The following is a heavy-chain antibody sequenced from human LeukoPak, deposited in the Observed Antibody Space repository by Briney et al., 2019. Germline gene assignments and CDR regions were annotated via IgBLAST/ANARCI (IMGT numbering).Heavy chain of an antibody. CDR2: ISPSGGST. J-gene: IGHJ4*02. D-gene: IGHD2-2*01. V-gene: IGHV1-46*01. CDR3: ARDLRVVVPAATAGYFDY. CDR1: GYTFTSYY. Sequence: ASVKVSCKASGYTFTSYYMHWVRQAPGQGLEWMGIISPSGGSTSYAQKFQGRVTMTRDMSTSTVYMELSSLRSEDTAVYYCARDLRVVVPAATAGYFDYWGQGTLVTVSS.